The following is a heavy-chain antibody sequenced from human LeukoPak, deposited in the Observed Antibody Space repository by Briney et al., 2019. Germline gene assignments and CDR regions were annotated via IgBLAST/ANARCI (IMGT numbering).Heavy chain of an antibody. D-gene: IGHD3-9*01. CDR3: ARELRYFDRLGVFDY. J-gene: IGHJ4*02. V-gene: IGHV3-30*04. Sequence: PGGSLRLSCAASGFTISSYAIHWVRQAPGKGLEWVAVISYDGSNKYYADSVKGRFTISRDNSKNTLYLQMNSLRAEDTAVYYCARELRYFDRLGVFDYWGQGTLVTVSS. CDR1: GFTISSYA. CDR2: ISYDGSNK.